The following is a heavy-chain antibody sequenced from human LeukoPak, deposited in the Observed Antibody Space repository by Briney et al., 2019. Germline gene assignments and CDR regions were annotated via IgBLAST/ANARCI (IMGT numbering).Heavy chain of an antibody. CDR2: ISSSSYI. CDR3: ARVEGQQLVQFDY. V-gene: IGHV3-21*01. Sequence: GGSLRLSCAASGFTFSSYSMNWVRQAPGKGLEWVSSISSSSYIYYADSVKGRFTISRDNAKNSLYLQMNSLRAEDTAVYYCARVEGQQLVQFDYWGQGTLVTVSS. CDR1: GFTFSSYS. J-gene: IGHJ4*02. D-gene: IGHD6-13*01.